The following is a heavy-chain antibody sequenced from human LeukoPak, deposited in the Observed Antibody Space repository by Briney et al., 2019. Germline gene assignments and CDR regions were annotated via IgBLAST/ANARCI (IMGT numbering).Heavy chain of an antibody. V-gene: IGHV3-11*01. J-gene: IGHJ5*02. CDR3: ARESVGDDFSRFDP. CDR2: ISSSGSTI. D-gene: IGHD3-16*01. CDR1: GFTFSDYY. Sequence: GGSLRLSCAASGFTFSDYYMSWLRQAPGKGLEWVSYISSSGSTIYYADSVKGRFTISRDNAKNSLYLQMNSLRAEDTAVYYCARESVGDDFSRFDPWGQGTLVTVSS.